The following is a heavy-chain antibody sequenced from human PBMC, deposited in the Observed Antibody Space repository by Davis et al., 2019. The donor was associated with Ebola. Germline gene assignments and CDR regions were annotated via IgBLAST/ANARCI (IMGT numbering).Heavy chain of an antibody. Sequence: SETLSLTCTVSGGSISSYYWSWIRQPPGKGLEWIGYIYYSGSTNYNPSLKSRVTISVDTSKNQFSLKLSSVTAADTAMYYCARRPGYCTGGVCYNQPQGYYYYGMDVWGQGTTVTVSS. J-gene: IGHJ6*02. CDR1: GGSISSYY. V-gene: IGHV4-59*12. CDR2: IYYSGST. CDR3: ARRPGYCTGGVCYNQPQGYYYYGMDV. D-gene: IGHD2-8*02.